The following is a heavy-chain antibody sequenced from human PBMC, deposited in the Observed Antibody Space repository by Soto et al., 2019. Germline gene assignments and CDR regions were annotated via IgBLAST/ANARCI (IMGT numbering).Heavy chain of an antibody. V-gene: IGHV4-4*02. CDR1: SGSISSSNW. CDR3: ARVRRCSSTSCPSTWFDP. J-gene: IGHJ5*02. D-gene: IGHD2-2*01. Sequence: QVQLQESGPGLVKPSGTLSLTCAVSSGSISSSNWWSWVRQPPGKGLEWIGEIYHSGSTNYNPSLNSRVTISVDKSKNQFSLKLSSVTAADTAVYYCARVRRCSSTSCPSTWFDPWGQGTLVTVSS. CDR2: IYHSGST.